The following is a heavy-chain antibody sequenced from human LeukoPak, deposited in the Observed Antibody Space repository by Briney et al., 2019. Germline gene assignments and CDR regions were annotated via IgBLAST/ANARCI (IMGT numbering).Heavy chain of an antibody. CDR2: INPSGGST. V-gene: IGHV1-46*01. D-gene: IGHD3-22*01. CDR1: GYTFTSYY. CDR3: ATSFSAYYYDSSGYQNWYFDL. Sequence: VASVKVSCKASGYTFTSYYMHWVRQAPGQGLEWMGIINPSGGSTSYAQKFQGRVTMTRDMSTSTVYMELSSLRSEDTAVYYCATSFSAYYYDSSGYQNWYFDLWGRGTLVTVSS. J-gene: IGHJ2*01.